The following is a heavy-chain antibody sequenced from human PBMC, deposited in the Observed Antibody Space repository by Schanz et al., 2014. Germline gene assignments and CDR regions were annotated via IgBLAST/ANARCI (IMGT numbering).Heavy chain of an antibody. CDR1: GYTFTDYY. V-gene: IGHV1-46*01. CDR2: IYLSDGST. Sequence: QVQLVQSGAEVKKPGASVKVSCKASGYTFTDYYIHWVRQAPGQGLEWMGRIYLSDGSTRYAQKFQGRVTVTRDTSTTTVYMDLSSLRSEDTAVYYCARAAYGGYTSTPLRYWGQGTLVTVSS. D-gene: IGHD5-12*01. CDR3: ARAAYGGYTSTPLRY. J-gene: IGHJ4*02.